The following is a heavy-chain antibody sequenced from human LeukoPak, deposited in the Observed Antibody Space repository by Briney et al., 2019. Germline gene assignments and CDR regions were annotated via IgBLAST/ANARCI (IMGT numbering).Heavy chain of an antibody. J-gene: IGHJ6*02. Sequence: GGSLRLSCAASGFTFSSYWMSWVRQAPGKGLEWVANIKQDGSEKYYVDSVKGRFTISRDNAKNSLYLQMNSLRAEDTAVYYCARDGAIAAAGTQDGMDVWGQGTTVTVSS. CDR2: IKQDGSEK. CDR1: GFTFSSYW. CDR3: ARDGAIAAAGTQDGMDV. D-gene: IGHD6-13*01. V-gene: IGHV3-7*01.